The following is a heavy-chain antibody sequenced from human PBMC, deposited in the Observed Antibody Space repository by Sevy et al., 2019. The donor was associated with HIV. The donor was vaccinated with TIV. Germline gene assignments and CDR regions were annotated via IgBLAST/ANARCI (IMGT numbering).Heavy chain of an antibody. Sequence: ASVKVSCKASGYTFTSYDINWVRQATGQGLEWMGWMNPNSGNTGYAQKFQGRVTMTRNTSISTAYMELSSLRSEDTAVYYCVRLLGYCSSTSCLYYYYYYGMDVWGQGTTVTVSS. CDR3: VRLLGYCSSTSCLYYYYYYGMDV. CDR2: MNPNSGNT. CDR1: GYTFTSYD. J-gene: IGHJ6*02. D-gene: IGHD2-2*01. V-gene: IGHV1-8*01.